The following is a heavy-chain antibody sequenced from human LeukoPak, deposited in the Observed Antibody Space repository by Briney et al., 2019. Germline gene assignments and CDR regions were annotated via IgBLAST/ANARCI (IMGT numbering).Heavy chain of an antibody. CDR1: GFTFSSYA. D-gene: IGHD3-22*01. V-gene: IGHV3-30*04. CDR3: AKDGKMYYYELGY. Sequence: LSGGSLRLSCAASGFTFSSYAMHWVRQAPGKGLEWVAVISYDGSNKYYADSVKGRFTISRDNSKNTLYLQMNSLRAEDTAVYYCAKDGKMYYYELGYWGQGTLVTVSS. J-gene: IGHJ4*02. CDR2: ISYDGSNK.